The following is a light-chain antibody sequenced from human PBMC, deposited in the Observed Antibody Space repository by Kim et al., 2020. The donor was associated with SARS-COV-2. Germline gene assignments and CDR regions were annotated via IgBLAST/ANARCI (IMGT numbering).Light chain of an antibody. CDR1: QSVRSGY. J-gene: IGKJ1*01. Sequence: EAALTQSPVTLSLSPGERATLSCRASQSVRSGYLAWYQQKPGQAPRLLIYGTSNRATGIPDMFSGSGSGTDLTLTISRLEPEDSAVYYCQLYGSPGAFGQGTKVDIK. CDR3: QLYGSPGA. V-gene: IGKV3-20*01. CDR2: GTS.